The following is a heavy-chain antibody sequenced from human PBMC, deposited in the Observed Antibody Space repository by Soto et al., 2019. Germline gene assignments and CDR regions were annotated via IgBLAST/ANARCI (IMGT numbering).Heavy chain of an antibody. D-gene: IGHD2-8*02. Sequence: QLQLQESGPGLVKPSETLSLTCPVSGDSISSCPYSWGWVRQPPGKGLEWIGTFYHRGNTYYNPSLDTRVNLSVDTFRDQFSLNVYSVTAADEAVYYCARLRGYCTVPKGFGDYALDVWGQGTTVTVSS. CDR2: FYHRGNT. J-gene: IGHJ6*02. CDR1: GDSISSCPYS. CDR3: ARLRGYCTVPKGFGDYALDV. V-gene: IGHV4-39*01.